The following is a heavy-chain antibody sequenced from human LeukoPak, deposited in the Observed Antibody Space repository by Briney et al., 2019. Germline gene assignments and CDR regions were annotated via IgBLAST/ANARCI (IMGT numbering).Heavy chain of an antibody. V-gene: IGHV4-39*01. CDR2: IYYSGST. Sequence: PSETLSLTCTVSGGSISSSSYYWGWIRQPPGKGLEWIGSIYYSGSTYYNPSLKSRVTISVDTSKNQFSLKLSSVTAADTAVYYCARSGYYSPIDYWGQGTLVTVFS. J-gene: IGHJ4*02. D-gene: IGHD3-22*01. CDR1: GGSISSSSYY. CDR3: ARSGYYSPIDY.